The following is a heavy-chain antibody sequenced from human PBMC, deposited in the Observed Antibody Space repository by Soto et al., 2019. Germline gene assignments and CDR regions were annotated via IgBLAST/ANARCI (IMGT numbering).Heavy chain of an antibody. Sequence: GGSLRLSCTASGFTFGDYAMSWFRQAPGKGLEWVGFIRSKAYGGTTEYAASVKGRFTISRDDSKSIAYLQMNSLKTEDTAVYYCTRGGYSGSWYAAFDIWGQGTMVTVSS. CDR3: TRGGYSGSWYAAFDI. V-gene: IGHV3-49*03. J-gene: IGHJ3*02. CDR1: GFTFGDYA. D-gene: IGHD6-13*01. CDR2: IRSKAYGGTT.